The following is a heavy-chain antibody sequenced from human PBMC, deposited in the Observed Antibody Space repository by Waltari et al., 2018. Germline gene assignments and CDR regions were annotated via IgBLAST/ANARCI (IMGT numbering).Heavy chain of an antibody. CDR3: ATDFYHRPHDGKSYYFDY. Sequence: VLWCGAVTTVDVDKIYHANSVKGRFAISRDNPENTPYLQMNGPRAEDTARYYCATDFYHRPHDGKSYYFDYWGQGTRVTVSS. V-gene: IGHV3-30*09. CDR2: TTVDVDKI. J-gene: IGHJ4*02. D-gene: IGHD3-10*01.